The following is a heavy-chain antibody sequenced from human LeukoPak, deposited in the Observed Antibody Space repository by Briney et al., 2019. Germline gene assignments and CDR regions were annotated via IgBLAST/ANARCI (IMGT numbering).Heavy chain of an antibody. CDR2: IKFDGIHI. CDR1: GFTFSSHW. Sequence: GGSLRLSCAAPGFTFSSHWVHWVRQAPGKGLVWVSRIKFDGIHIDYADSVKGRFTISRDNAKNTLYLQMNSLRAEDTAVYYCARGISQTNTMIDYWGQGALVTVSS. D-gene: IGHD3-22*01. J-gene: IGHJ4*02. V-gene: IGHV3-74*01. CDR3: ARGISQTNTMIDY.